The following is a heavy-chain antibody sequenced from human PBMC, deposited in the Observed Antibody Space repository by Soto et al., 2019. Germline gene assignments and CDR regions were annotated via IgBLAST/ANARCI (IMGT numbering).Heavy chain of an antibody. CDR2: ITYDGSNI. CDR3: ARDVYIWGSYQFDS. V-gene: IGHV3-30-3*01. CDR1: GFIFAKYA. Sequence: QVELVESGGGVVQPGTSLRLSCAASGFIFAKYAMHWVRQAPGKGLEWMTIITYDGSNIHYADSVKGRFTISRDNSENTLYLQMNSLRPEDTALYYCARDVYIWGSYQFDSWGQGTLVTVSS. D-gene: IGHD3-16*01. J-gene: IGHJ4*02.